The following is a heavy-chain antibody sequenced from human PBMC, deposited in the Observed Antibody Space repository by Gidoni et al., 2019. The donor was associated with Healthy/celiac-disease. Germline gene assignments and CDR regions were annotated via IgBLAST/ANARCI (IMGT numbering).Heavy chain of an antibody. Sequence: QVQLQESGPGLVKPSQPLSLTCTVSGGSISSGSYYWSWIRQPAGKGLEWIGRIYTSGSTNYNPSLKSRVTISVDTSKNQFSLKLSSVTAADTAVYYCARDRWELPFDYWGQGTLVTVSS. D-gene: IGHD1-26*01. J-gene: IGHJ4*02. V-gene: IGHV4-61*02. CDR3: ARDRWELPFDY. CDR1: GGSISSGSYY. CDR2: IYTSGST.